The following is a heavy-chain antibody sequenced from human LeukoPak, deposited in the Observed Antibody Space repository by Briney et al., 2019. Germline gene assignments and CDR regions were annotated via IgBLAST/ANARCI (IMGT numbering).Heavy chain of an antibody. Sequence: PGGSLRLSCAASGFTFSTYWMTWVRQAPGKGLEWVSAIRDSGRGTYYAVSVKGRFTISRDNSKNTLYLQMNSLRAEDTAIYYCAKKGPDVEDLDYWGQGTLVTVSS. CDR2: IRDSGRGT. V-gene: IGHV3-23*01. J-gene: IGHJ4*02. D-gene: IGHD2-15*01. CDR1: GFTFSTYW. CDR3: AKKGPDVEDLDY.